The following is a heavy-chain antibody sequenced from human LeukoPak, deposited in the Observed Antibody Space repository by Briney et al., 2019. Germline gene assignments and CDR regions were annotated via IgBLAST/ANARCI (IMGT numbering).Heavy chain of an antibody. D-gene: IGHD5-24*01. V-gene: IGHV4-59*01. CDR2: IYYRGST. CDR3: VRVQADGHSDI. Sequence: SETLALTWTVAGGSISNYHWSWIRQPPGKGLGWIGYIYYRGSTKYNPSLESRVTISVDMSKNQFSLKLNSVTAADTAVYYCVRVQADGHSDIWGQGTMVTVSS. CDR1: GGSISNYH. J-gene: IGHJ3*02.